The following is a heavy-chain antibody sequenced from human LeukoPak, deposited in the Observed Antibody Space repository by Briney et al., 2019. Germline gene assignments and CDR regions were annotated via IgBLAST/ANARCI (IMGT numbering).Heavy chain of an antibody. CDR2: IYYSEST. CDR1: GGSISSYY. D-gene: IGHD6-19*01. Sequence: PSETLSLTCTVSGGSISSYYWSWIRQPPGKGLEWIGYIYYSESTNYNPSLKSRATMSLDTSKNQFSLKLSSVTAADTAVYYCARATPQRRTDTSGWYSNWFDPWGQGTLVTVSS. J-gene: IGHJ5*02. CDR3: ARATPQRRTDTSGWYSNWFDP. V-gene: IGHV4-59*12.